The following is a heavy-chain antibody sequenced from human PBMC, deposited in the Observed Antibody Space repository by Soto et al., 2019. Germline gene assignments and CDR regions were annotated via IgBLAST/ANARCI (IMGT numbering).Heavy chain of an antibody. CDR3: ARSSGVVYYDSSGPTDLHIDYYYGMDV. CDR1: GGSISSYY. Sequence: PSETLSLTCTVSGGSISSYYWSWIRQPPGKGLEWIGYIYYSGSTNYNPSLKSRVTISVDTSKNQFSLKLSSVTAADTAVYYCARSSGVVYYDSSGPTDLHIDYYYGMDVWGQGTTVTVSS. CDR2: IYYSGST. D-gene: IGHD3-22*01. J-gene: IGHJ6*02. V-gene: IGHV4-59*01.